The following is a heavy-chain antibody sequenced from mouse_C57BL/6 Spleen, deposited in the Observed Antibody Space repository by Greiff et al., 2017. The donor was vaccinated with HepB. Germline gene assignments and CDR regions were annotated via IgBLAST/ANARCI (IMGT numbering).Heavy chain of an antibody. CDR1: GFTFSDYY. CDR3: ARHDDYDGFAY. J-gene: IGHJ3*01. D-gene: IGHD2-4*01. V-gene: IGHV5-12*01. Sequence: DVQLVESGGGLVQPGGSLKLSCAASGFTFSDYYMYWVRQTPEKRLEWVAYISNGGGSTYYPDTVKGRFTISRDNAKNTLYLPMSRLKSEDTAMYYCARHDDYDGFAYWGQGTLVTVSA. CDR2: ISNGGGST.